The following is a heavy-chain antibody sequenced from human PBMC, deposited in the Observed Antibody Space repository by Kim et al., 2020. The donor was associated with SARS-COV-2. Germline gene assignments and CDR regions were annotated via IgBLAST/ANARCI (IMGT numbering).Heavy chain of an antibody. Sequence: TNYNPSLKSRVTISVDTSKTQFSLTLSSVTAADTAVYYCAREVGPGQIDYWGQGTLVTVSS. J-gene: IGHJ4*02. V-gene: IGHV4-59*01. CDR3: AREVGPGQIDY. CDR2: T.